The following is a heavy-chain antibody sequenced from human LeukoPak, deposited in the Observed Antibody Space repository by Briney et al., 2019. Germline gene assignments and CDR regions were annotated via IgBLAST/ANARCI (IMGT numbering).Heavy chain of an antibody. Sequence: PSETLSLTCTVSGGSISSSYWSWIRHPPGKGLEWIGYIYYSGSTNYNPSPKSRVTISVDTSKNQFSLKLSSVTAADTAVYYCAREGRPKYYGSGSYSYFDYWGQGTLVTVSS. V-gene: IGHV4-59*01. J-gene: IGHJ4*02. CDR2: IYYSGST. CDR3: AREGRPKYYGSGSYSYFDY. CDR1: GGSISSSY. D-gene: IGHD3-10*01.